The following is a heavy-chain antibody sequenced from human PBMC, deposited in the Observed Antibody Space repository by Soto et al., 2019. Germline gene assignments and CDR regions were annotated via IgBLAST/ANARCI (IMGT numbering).Heavy chain of an antibody. CDR2: IYHSGST. CDR3: ARGPPFFP. V-gene: IGHV4-30-2*01. Sequence: LSLTCTVSGGSISSGGYSWSWIRQPPGKGLEWIGYIYHSGSTYYNPSLKSRVTISVDRSKNQFSLKLSSVTAADTAVYYCARGPPFFPWGQGTLVTVSS. CDR1: GGSISSGGYS. D-gene: IGHD3-3*02. J-gene: IGHJ5*02.